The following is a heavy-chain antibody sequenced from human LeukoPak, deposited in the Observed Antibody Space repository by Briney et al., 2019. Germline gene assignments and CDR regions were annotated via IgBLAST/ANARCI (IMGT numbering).Heavy chain of an antibody. CDR2: IRRKASSYAT. V-gene: IGHV3-73*01. D-gene: IGHD3-22*01. J-gene: IGHJ4*02. CDR1: GFTFSDSA. CDR3: TISTYSSDTSGSLDY. Sequence: PGGSLRLSCAASGFTFSDSAMHWVRQASGKGLEWVGRIRRKASSYATEYGASVKGRFTISRDDSKNMAYLQMNSLKTEDTAVYYCTISTYSSDTSGSLDYWGQGTLVTVSS.